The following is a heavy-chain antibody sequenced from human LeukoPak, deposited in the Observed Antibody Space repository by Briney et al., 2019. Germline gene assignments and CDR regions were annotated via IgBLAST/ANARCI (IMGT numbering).Heavy chain of an antibody. CDR3: AGGNDAFHI. J-gene: IGHJ3*02. Sequence: PSETLSLTCTVSGGSISNSSYYWGWIRQPPGKGLEWIGTIYYSGSTYYNPSLKSRVTISVDTSKNQFSLKMSSVTAADTAVYYLAGGNDAFHIWGQGTMVTVSS. CDR1: GGSISNSSYY. D-gene: IGHD1-14*01. CDR2: IYYSGST. V-gene: IGHV4-39*01.